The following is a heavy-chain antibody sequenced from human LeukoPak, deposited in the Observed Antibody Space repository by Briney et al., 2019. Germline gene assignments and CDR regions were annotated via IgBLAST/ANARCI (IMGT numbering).Heavy chain of an antibody. J-gene: IGHJ4*02. CDR1: GYSFTSYW. CDR2: IYPGDSDT. V-gene: IGHV5-51*01. CDR3: ARHPPGGYDFWSGYYDY. Sequence: GESLKISCKGSGYSFTSYWIGWVRQIPGKGLEWMGIIYPGDSDTRYSPSFQGQVTISADKSISTAYLQWSSLKASDTAMYYCARHPPGGYDFWSGYYDYWGQGTLVTVSS. D-gene: IGHD3-3*01.